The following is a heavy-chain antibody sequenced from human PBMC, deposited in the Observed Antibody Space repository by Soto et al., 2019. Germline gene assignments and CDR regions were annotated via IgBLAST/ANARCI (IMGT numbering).Heavy chain of an antibody. J-gene: IGHJ6*02. CDR2: IYYSGST. Sequence: SETLSLTCTVSGGSISSYYWSWIWQPPGKGLEWIGYIYYSGSTNYNPSLKSRVTISVDTSKNQFSLKLSSVTAADTAVYYCARLGPNYYDSSGYHYYYYGMDVWGQGTTVTVSS. CDR1: GGSISSYY. D-gene: IGHD3-22*01. CDR3: ARLGPNYYDSSGYHYYYYGMDV. V-gene: IGHV4-59*08.